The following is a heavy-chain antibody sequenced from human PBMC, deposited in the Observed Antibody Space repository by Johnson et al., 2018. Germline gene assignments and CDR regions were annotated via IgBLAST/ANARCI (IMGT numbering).Heavy chain of an antibody. Sequence: VQLVQSGAEVKKPGSSVKVSCKASGGTFSSYAISWVRQAPGQGLEWMGGIIPIFGTTNCAQKFQGRVTITADESTSTAYMELSSLRSDDTAVYYCARTVRQPDYYYYMDVWGTGTTVTVSS. CDR2: IIPIFGTT. D-gene: IGHD6-13*01. V-gene: IGHV1-69*01. J-gene: IGHJ6*03. CDR1: GGTFSSYA. CDR3: ARTVRQPDYYYYMDV.